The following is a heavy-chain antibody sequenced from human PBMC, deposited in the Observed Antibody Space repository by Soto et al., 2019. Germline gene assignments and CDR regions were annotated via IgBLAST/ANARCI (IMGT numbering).Heavy chain of an antibody. Sequence: PGGSLRLSCAASGFTFDDYAMHWVRQAPGKGLEWVSGISWNSGSIGYADSVKGRFTISRDNAKNSLYLQMNSLRAEDTALYYCAKDMAIIGSGYGFDYWGQGTLVTVSS. CDR3: AKDMAIIGSGYGFDY. D-gene: IGHD5-12*01. CDR2: ISWNSGSI. CDR1: GFTFDDYA. J-gene: IGHJ4*02. V-gene: IGHV3-9*01.